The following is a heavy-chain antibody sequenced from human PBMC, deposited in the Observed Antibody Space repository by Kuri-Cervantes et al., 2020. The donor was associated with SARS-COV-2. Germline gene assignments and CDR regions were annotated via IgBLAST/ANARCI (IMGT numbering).Heavy chain of an antibody. CDR3: AREGFLEWLPFDY. CDR1: GFTFSRYS. Sequence: GESLKISCAASGFTFSRYSMNWVRQAPGKGLEWEANIKQDGSEKYYVDSVKGRFTISRDNAKNSLYLQMNSLRAEDTAVYYCAREGFLEWLPFDYWGQGTLVTVSS. V-gene: IGHV3-7*01. CDR2: IKQDGSEK. D-gene: IGHD3-3*01. J-gene: IGHJ4*02.